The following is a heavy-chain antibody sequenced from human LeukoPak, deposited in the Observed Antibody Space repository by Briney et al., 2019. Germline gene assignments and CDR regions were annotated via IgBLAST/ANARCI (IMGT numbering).Heavy chain of an antibody. CDR2: ISSSGSTI. CDR1: GFTFSSYE. Sequence: PGGSLRLSCAASGFTFSSYEMNWVRQAPGKGLEWVSYISSSGSTIYYADSVKGRFTISRDNAKNSLYLQMNSLRAEDTAVYYCARDYPRVGATLALLYYWGQGTLVTVSS. D-gene: IGHD1-26*01. CDR3: ARDYPRVGATLALLYY. V-gene: IGHV3-48*03. J-gene: IGHJ4*02.